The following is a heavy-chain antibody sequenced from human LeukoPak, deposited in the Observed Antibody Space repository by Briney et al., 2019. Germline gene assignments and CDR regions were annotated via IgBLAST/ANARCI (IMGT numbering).Heavy chain of an antibody. D-gene: IGHD3-22*01. CDR3: ARSDYYDSSGYLS. J-gene: IGHJ4*02. V-gene: IGHV4-39*07. CDR1: GGSISSSSYY. CDR2: IYYSGST. Sequence: SETLSLTCTVSGGSISSSSYYWGWIRQPPGKGLEWIGSIYYSGSTYYNPSLKSRVTISVDTSKNQFSLKLSSVTAADTAVYYCARSDYYDSSGYLSWGQGTLVTVSS.